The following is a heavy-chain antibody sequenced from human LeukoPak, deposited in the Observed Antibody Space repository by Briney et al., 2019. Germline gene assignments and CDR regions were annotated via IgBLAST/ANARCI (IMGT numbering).Heavy chain of an antibody. CDR2: VSLSGLT. Sequence: SETLSLTCGVSGGSITSTNWWSWVRQPPGQGLEWIGEVSLSGLTNYNPSLSSRVIMALDTSKNHLSLHLTSVTAADTSVYYCASKVGDVTAYDHWGQGTLVTVSS. CDR1: GGSITSTNW. CDR3: ASKVGDVTAYDH. J-gene: IGHJ4*02. D-gene: IGHD2-21*02. V-gene: IGHV4-4*02.